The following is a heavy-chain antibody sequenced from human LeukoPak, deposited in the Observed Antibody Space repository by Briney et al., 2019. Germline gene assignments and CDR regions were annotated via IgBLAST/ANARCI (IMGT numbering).Heavy chain of an antibody. CDR1: GFTFKTYA. Sequence: GGSLRLSCAVSGFTFKTYAMSWVRQVPGKGLEWVSDISGSGGSTYNADSVKGRFTISRDNSENTLYLQMNSLTAEDTAVYYCVKGRGIVAGTGFDYWGQGTLVSVSS. V-gene: IGHV3-23*01. CDR2: ISGSGGST. D-gene: IGHD6-19*01. CDR3: VKGRGIVAGTGFDY. J-gene: IGHJ4*02.